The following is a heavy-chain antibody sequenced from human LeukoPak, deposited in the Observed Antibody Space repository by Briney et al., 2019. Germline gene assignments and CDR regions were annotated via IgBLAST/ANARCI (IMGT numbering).Heavy chain of an antibody. CDR2: INAYNGNT. Sequence: ASVKVSCKASGYTFMYYGINWVRHAPGQGLEWMGWINAYNGNTHYAQKLQGRVTMTTDTSTSTVFMQLRSLRSDDTAVYYCARVGYYYSQRTLDYWGQGTLVTVSS. CDR3: ARVGYYYSQRTLDY. D-gene: IGHD3-10*01. V-gene: IGHV1-18*01. J-gene: IGHJ4*02. CDR1: GYTFMYYG.